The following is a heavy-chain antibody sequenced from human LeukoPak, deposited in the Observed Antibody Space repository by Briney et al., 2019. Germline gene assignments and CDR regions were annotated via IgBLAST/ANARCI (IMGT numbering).Heavy chain of an antibody. Sequence: GGSLRLSCAASGFTFSSYAMSWVRQAPGKGLAWVSTLSGSGGSTYYADSVKGRFTISRDNSKNTLYLQMNSLRAEDTAVYYCAKVIRSGYNVCFQYWGQGTLVTVSS. D-gene: IGHD3-22*01. CDR2: LSGSGGST. V-gene: IGHV3-23*01. CDR1: GFTFSSYA. J-gene: IGHJ1*01. CDR3: AKVIRSGYNVCFQY.